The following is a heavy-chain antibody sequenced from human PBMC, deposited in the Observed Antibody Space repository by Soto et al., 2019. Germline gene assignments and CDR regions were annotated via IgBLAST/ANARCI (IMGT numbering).Heavy chain of an antibody. V-gene: IGHV1-24*01. J-gene: IGHJ4*02. CDR3: ATDPIVVVPAAFDY. CDR2: FDPEDGET. Sequence: ASVKVSCKVSGYTLTELSMHWVRQAPGKGLEWMGGFDPEDGETIYAQKFQGRVTMTEDTSTDTAYMELSSLRSEDTAVYYCATDPIVVVPAAFDYWGQGTLVTVSS. CDR1: GYTLTELS. D-gene: IGHD2-2*01.